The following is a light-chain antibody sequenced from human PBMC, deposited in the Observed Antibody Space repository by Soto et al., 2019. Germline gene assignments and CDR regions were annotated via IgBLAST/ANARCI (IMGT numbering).Light chain of an antibody. V-gene: IGLV2-8*01. CDR2: EVT. J-gene: IGLJ1*01. CDR1: SSDVGAYDY. Sequence: QSVLTQPPSASGSAGQSVTISCTGTSSDVGAYDYVSWYQQHPGEAPKLMIYEVTKRPSGVPDRFSGSKSGNTASLTVSGLQTEDEADYYCSSFARSNNFVFGTGTKVTVL. CDR3: SSFARSNNFV.